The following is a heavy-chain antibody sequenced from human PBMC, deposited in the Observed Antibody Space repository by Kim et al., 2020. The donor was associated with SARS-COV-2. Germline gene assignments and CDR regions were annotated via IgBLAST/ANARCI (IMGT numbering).Heavy chain of an antibody. D-gene: IGHD2-8*02. V-gene: IGHV4-31*03. CDR3: ARAGKDIVLVVYAMGAFDI. CDR1: GGSISSGGYY. J-gene: IGHJ3*02. CDR2: IYYSGST. Sequence: SETLSLTCTVSGGSISSGGYYWSWIRQHPGKGLEWIGYIYYSGSTYYNPSLKSRVTISVDTSKNQFSLKLSSVTAADTAVYYCARAGKDIVLVVYAMGAFDIWGQGTMVTVSS.